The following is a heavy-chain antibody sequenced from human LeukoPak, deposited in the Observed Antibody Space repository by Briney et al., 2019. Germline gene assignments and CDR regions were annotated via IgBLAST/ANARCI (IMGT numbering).Heavy chain of an antibody. V-gene: IGHV1-69*04. D-gene: IGHD5-24*01. J-gene: IGHJ4*02. CDR1: GGTFSSYA. Sequence: SVKVSCKASGGTFSSYAISWVRQAPGQGLEWMGRIIPIFGITNYAQKFQGRVTITADKSTSTAYMELSSPRSEDTAVYYCARGGGDGYKYRFDYWGQGTLVTVSS. CDR3: ARGGGDGYKYRFDY. CDR2: IIPIFGIT.